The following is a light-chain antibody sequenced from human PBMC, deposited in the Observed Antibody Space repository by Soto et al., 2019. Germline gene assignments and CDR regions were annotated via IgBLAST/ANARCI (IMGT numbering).Light chain of an antibody. J-gene: IGKJ2*01. CDR3: KKYNSYPYT. V-gene: IGKV1-5*03. CDR1: QSISSW. CDR2: KAS. Sequence: DIQMTQSPSTLSASVGDRVTITCRASQSISSWLAWYQQKPGKAPKLLIYKASSLESGVPSRFSGSGSGTEFHLTISSLQPVDFATYYGKKYNSYPYTFGRGTKLEIK.